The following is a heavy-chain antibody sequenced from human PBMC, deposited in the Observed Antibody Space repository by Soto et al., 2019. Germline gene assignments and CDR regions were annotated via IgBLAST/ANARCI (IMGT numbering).Heavy chain of an antibody. D-gene: IGHD6-19*01. Sequence: QLQLQESGPGLVKPSETLSLTCTVSGGSISSSSYYWGWIRQPPGKGLEWIGSIYYSGSTYYNPSLKSRVTISVDTSKNQFSLKLSSVTAADTAVYYCARTYSSGWYGRAFDIWGQGTMVTVSS. CDR3: ARTYSSGWYGRAFDI. CDR1: GGSISSSSYY. CDR2: IYYSGST. J-gene: IGHJ3*02. V-gene: IGHV4-39*01.